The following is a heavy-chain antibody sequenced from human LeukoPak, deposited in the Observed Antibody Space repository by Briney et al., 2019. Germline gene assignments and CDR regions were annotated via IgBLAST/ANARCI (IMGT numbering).Heavy chain of an antibody. D-gene: IGHD4/OR15-4a*01. CDR2: IYHSGST. J-gene: IGHJ4*02. CDR1: GYSISSGYY. Sequence: PSETLSLTCAVSGYSISSGYYWGWLRQPPGKGLEWIGSIYHSGSTYYNPSLMSRVTISVDTSKNQFSLKLSSVTAADTAVYYCARHEYGAVGYWGQGTLVTVSS. V-gene: IGHV4-38-2*01. CDR3: ARHEYGAVGY.